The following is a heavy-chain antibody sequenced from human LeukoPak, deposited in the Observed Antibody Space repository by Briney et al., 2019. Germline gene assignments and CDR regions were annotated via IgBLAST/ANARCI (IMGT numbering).Heavy chain of an antibody. CDR2: ISYDGSNK. Sequence: GGSLRLSCAASGFSFSSYGMHWVRQAPGKGLEWVAVISYDGSNKYYADSVKGRFTISRDNSKSTLYLQMTSLRAEDMAVYYCAKGQTAVAGTCSDYWGQGTLVTVSS. CDR3: AKGQTAVAGTCSDY. V-gene: IGHV3-30*18. D-gene: IGHD6-13*01. J-gene: IGHJ4*02. CDR1: GFSFSSYG.